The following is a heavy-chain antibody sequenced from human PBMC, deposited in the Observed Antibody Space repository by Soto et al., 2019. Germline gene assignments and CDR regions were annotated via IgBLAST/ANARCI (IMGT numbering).Heavy chain of an antibody. CDR3: ARGGLGYDFWSGYPFPGFDP. Sequence: SETLSLTCPVSGFSISSGDYYWSWIRQPPGKGLEWIGYIYYSGSTYYNPSLKSRVTISVDTSKNQFSLKLSSVTAADTAVYYCARGGLGYDFWSGYPFPGFDPWGQGTLVTVSS. V-gene: IGHV4-30-4*01. J-gene: IGHJ5*02. CDR2: IYYSGST. D-gene: IGHD3-3*01. CDR1: GFSISSGDYY.